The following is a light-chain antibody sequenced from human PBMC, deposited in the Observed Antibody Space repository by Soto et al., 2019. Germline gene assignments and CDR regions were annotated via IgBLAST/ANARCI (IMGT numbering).Light chain of an antibody. V-gene: IGKV1-6*01. J-gene: IGKJ1*01. Sequence: IQMTQSPLSLSASVGDRVIITCRASRDIGNDLGWYQQKPGKAPKLLIFAASTLHSGVPSRFSGSGSGTVFTLTISSLHPEDFATDFCLQDYNLPRTFGQGT. CDR1: RDIGND. CDR2: AAS. CDR3: LQDYNLPRT.